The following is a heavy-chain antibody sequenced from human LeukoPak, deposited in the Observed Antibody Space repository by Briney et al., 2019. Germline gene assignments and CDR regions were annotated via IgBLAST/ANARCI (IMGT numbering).Heavy chain of an antibody. J-gene: IGHJ5*02. CDR3: ARDRRSGSYPGWFDP. CDR1: GYTFTSYY. D-gene: IGHD1-26*01. CDR2: INPSGGST. V-gene: IGHV1-46*01. Sequence: GASVKVSCKASGYTFTSYYMHWVRQAPGQGLEWMGIINPSGGSTSYAQKFQGGVTMTRDTSTSTVYMELSSLRSEDTAVYYCARDRRSGSYPGWFDPWGQGTLVTVSS.